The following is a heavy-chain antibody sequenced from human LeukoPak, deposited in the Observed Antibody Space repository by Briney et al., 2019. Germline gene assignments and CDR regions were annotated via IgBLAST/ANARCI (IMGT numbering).Heavy chain of an antibody. CDR2: MSPNSGDT. CDR1: GYTFTSYD. Sequence: ASVKVSCKASGYTFTSYDFNWVRQATGQRPEWMGWMSPNSGDTGYAQKFQDRVTMTRNTSISTAYMELSSLRSEDTAVYYCARLEGYSYGLDYWGQGTLVTVSS. CDR3: ARLEGYSYGLDY. D-gene: IGHD5-18*01. V-gene: IGHV1-8*01. J-gene: IGHJ4*02.